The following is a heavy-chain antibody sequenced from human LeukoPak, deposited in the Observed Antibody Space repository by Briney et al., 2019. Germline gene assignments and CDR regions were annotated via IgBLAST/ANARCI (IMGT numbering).Heavy chain of an antibody. D-gene: IGHD1-26*01. J-gene: IGHJ4*02. Sequence: PSETLSLTCNVSGYSITSGYFWGWIRQPPGKGLEWIGSIYHRGNTYYNPSLKSRVTISVETSKNQFSLKLSSVTAADTAVYYCARDGRFPPEVLPRYFDYWGQGTLVTVSS. CDR2: IYHRGNT. CDR1: GYSITSGYF. CDR3: ARDGRFPPEVLPRYFDY. V-gene: IGHV4-38-2*02.